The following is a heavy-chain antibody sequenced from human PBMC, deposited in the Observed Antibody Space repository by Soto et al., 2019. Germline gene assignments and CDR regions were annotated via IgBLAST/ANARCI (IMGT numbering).Heavy chain of an antibody. CDR3: ARLGYCSSTSCYYFDY. CDR2: ISSSSSYI. J-gene: IGHJ4*02. V-gene: IGHV3-21*01. D-gene: IGHD2-2*03. CDR1: GFTFSSYS. Sequence: PGGSLRLSCAASGFTFSSYSMNWVRQAPGKGLEWVSSISSSSSYIYYADSVKGRFTISRDNAKNSLYLQMNSLRAEDTAVYYCARLGYCSSTSCYYFDYWGQGTLVTVSS.